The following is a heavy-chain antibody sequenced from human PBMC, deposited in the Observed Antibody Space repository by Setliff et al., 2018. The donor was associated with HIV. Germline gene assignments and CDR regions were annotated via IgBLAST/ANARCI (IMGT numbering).Heavy chain of an antibody. CDR1: GDSISSGGYY. D-gene: IGHD2-21*01. Sequence: PSETLSLTCTVSGDSISSGGYYWSWIRQPAGKGLEWIGHVYTSGSTDYNPSLNSRLTISIDTSRNQFSLRLNSVTAADTAVYFCARVGLAYSGDMDVWGKGTTVTVSS. V-gene: IGHV4-61*09. CDR2: VYTSGST. CDR3: ARVGLAYSGDMDV. J-gene: IGHJ6*03.